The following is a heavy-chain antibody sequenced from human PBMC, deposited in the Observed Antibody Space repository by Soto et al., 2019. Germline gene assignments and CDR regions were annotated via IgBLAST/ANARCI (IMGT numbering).Heavy chain of an antibody. V-gene: IGHV1-18*04. D-gene: IGHD3-22*01. Sequence: ASVQVSCKASGYTFTSYGSSWVRQAPGQGLEWMRWISAYNGNTNYAQKLQGRVTMTTDTSTSTAYMELRSLRSDDTAVYYCARLHDYYDSSGYYYFYYYGMDVWGQGTTVPVSS. CDR3: ARLHDYYDSSGYYYFYYYGMDV. CDR1: GYTFTSYG. CDR2: ISAYNGNT. J-gene: IGHJ6*02.